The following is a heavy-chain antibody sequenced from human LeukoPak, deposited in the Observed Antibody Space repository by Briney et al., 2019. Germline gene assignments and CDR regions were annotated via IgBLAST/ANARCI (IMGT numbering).Heavy chain of an antibody. Sequence: GGSLRLSCTTSGFNFVAYWMGWVRQTPGKGLEWVSSISSTSRYIYYADSVKGRFTISRDNAKNSVYMQMNNLRAEDTAVYYCARQPESGGDFYVWFDPWGQETLVTVSS. CDR1: GFNFVAYW. D-gene: IGHD2/OR15-2a*01. CDR2: ISSTSRYI. CDR3: ARQPESGGDFYVWFDP. J-gene: IGHJ5*02. V-gene: IGHV3-21*01.